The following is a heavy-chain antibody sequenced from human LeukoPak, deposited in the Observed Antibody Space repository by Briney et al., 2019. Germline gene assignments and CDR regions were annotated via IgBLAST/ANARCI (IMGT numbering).Heavy chain of an antibody. CDR1: GFTISSYA. V-gene: IGHV3-23*01. J-gene: IGHJ5*02. CDR3: ASTADLTGYGDAPPRWFDP. Sequence: GGSLRLSCAASGFTISSYAMIWVRQAPGKGLEWVSAISGSGGSTYYADSVKGRFTISRDNSKNTLYLQMNSLRAEDTAVYYCASTADLTGYGDAPPRWFDPWGQGTLVTVSS. D-gene: IGHD3-9*01. CDR2: ISGSGGST.